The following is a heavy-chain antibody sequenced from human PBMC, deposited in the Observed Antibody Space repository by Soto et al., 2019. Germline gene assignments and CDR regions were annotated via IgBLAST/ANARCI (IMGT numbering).Heavy chain of an antibody. D-gene: IGHD3-3*01. CDR2: TDYDGRFS. CDR1: VFAFSSSW. V-gene: IGHV3-74*01. J-gene: IGHJ3*01. Sequence: GWSLRLACVSSVFAFSSSWMQWVRQAPGKGLVWISRTDYDGRFSTYADSVEGRFTISRDNARNTLFLQMNSLRVDDTAIYYCARDLRLSGEAFDVWGQGTVVTVSS. CDR3: ARDLRLSGEAFDV.